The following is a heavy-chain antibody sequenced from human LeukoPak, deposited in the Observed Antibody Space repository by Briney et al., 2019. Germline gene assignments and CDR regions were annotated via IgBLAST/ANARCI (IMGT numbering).Heavy chain of an antibody. CDR2: ISGSGGST. D-gene: IGHD3-3*01. CDR3: AKDLRFLEWLFSRWFDP. J-gene: IGHJ5*02. V-gene: IGHV3-23*01. Sequence: GGSLRLSCAASGFTFSSYAMSWFRQAPGKGLEWVSAISGSGGSTYYADSVKGRFTISRDNSKNTLYLQMNSLRAEDTAVYYCAKDLRFLEWLFSRWFDPWGQGTLVTVSS. CDR1: GFTFSSYA.